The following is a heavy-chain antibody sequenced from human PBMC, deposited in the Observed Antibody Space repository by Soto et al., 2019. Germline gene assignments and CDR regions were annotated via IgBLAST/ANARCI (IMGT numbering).Heavy chain of an antibody. J-gene: IGHJ6*04. CDR1: GFTFSNYA. D-gene: IGHD1-7*01. Sequence: GGSLRLSCAASGFTFSNYAISWVRQAPGKGLEWVSSISGSGGSTYYADSVKGRFTISRDNSKNTLYLQMDSLRAEGTAVYYSATYRGNYKRYGGYYGMDVWGKGTMVTVSS. V-gene: IGHV3-23*01. CDR2: ISGSGGST. CDR3: ATYRGNYKRYGGYYGMDV.